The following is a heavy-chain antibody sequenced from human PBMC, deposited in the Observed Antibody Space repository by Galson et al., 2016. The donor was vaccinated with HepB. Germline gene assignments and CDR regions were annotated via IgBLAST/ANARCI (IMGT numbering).Heavy chain of an antibody. CDR1: GGSFSGYY. V-gene: IGHV4-34*01. CDR2: VNNGGIT. J-gene: IGHJ4*02. Sequence: SETLSLTCAVDGGSFSGYYWNWIRQSPGKGLEWIGEVNNGGITNYNPSLKSRVTISEDTSRKQFSLKLTSVTAADTAVYYCARGWASSVWYPRFHYWGQGTLVTVSS. CDR3: ARGWASSVWYPRFHY. D-gene: IGHD6-19*01.